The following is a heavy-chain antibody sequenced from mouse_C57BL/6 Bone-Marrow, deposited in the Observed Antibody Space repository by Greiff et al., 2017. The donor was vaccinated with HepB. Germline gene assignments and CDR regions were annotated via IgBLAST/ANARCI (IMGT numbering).Heavy chain of an antibody. D-gene: IGHD4-1*02. V-gene: IGHV1-80*01. CDR1: GYAFSSYW. CDR2: IYPGDGDT. Sequence: QVQLQQSGAELVKPGASVKISCKASGYAFSSYWMNWVKQRPGKGLEWIGQIYPGDGDTNYNGKFKGKATLTADKSSSTAYMQLSSLSSEDSAVYFCARGSGTNWEGFGYWGQGTTLTVSS. J-gene: IGHJ2*01. CDR3: ARGSGTNWEGFGY.